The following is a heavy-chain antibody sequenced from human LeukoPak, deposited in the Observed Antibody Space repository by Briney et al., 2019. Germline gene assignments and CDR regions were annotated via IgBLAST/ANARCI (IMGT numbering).Heavy chain of an antibody. J-gene: IGHJ6*02. CDR1: GDIVSSNSAA. CDR3: AREMEIGVTDYYGMDV. CDR2: TYYRSKWYN. D-gene: IGHD2-21*02. V-gene: IGHV6-1*01. Sequence: SQTFSLTCAISGDIVSSNSAAWNWIRQSPSRGLEWLGRTYYRSKWYNDYAVSVKSRITINPDTSKNQFSLQLNSVTPEDTAVYYCAREMEIGVTDYYGMDVWGQGTTVTVSS.